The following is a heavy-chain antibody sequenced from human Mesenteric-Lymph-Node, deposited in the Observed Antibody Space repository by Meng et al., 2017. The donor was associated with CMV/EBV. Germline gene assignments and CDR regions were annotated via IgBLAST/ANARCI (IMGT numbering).Heavy chain of an antibody. V-gene: IGHV3-72*01. CDR3: ARVKWGTLDY. D-gene: IGHD1-14*01. CDR1: GFTFSDHY. J-gene: IGHJ4*02. CDR2: TRNKANSYTT. Sequence: LSLTCAASGFTFSDHYMDWVRQAPGKGLEWVSRTRNKANSYTTEYAASVKGRFTISRDDSKNSLYLQMNSLKTEDTAVYYCARVKWGTLDYWGQGTLVTVSS.